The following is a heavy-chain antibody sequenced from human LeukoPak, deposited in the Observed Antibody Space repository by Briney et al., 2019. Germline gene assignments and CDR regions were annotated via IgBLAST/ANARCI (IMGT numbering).Heavy chain of an antibody. D-gene: IGHD3-10*01. V-gene: IGHV1-18*01. J-gene: IGHJ4*02. CDR3: ARDSSSVLLWFGETHY. Sequence: ASVKVSCKASGYTLTSYGISWVRQAPGQGLEWMGWISAYNGNTNYAQKLQGRVTMTTDTSTSTAYMELRSLRSDDTAVYYCARDSSSVLLWFGETHYWGQGTLVTVSS. CDR2: ISAYNGNT. CDR1: GYTLTSYG.